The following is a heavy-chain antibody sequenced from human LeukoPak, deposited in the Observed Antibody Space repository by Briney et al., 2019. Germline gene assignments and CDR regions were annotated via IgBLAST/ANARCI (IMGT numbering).Heavy chain of an antibody. CDR1: GYTFTGYY. V-gene: IGHV1-2*02. J-gene: IGHJ4*02. Sequence: GASVKVPCKASGYTFTGYYMHWVRQAPGQGLEWMGWINPNSGGTNYAQKFQGRVTMTRDTSISTAYMELSRLRSDDTAVYYCARGRGAQLWFGDPSHFDYWGQGTLVTVSS. D-gene: IGHD3-10*01. CDR2: INPNSGGT. CDR3: ARGRGAQLWFGDPSHFDY.